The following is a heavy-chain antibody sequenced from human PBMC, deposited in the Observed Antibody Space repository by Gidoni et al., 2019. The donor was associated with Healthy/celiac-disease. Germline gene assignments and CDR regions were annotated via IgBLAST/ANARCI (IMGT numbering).Heavy chain of an antibody. CDR3: AKAVGATRLLYYFDY. D-gene: IGHD1-26*01. V-gene: IGHV3-23*01. CDR2: ISGSGGST. CDR1: GFTFSSYA. Sequence: EVQLLESGGGLVQPGGSLRLSCAASGFTFSSYAMSGVRQAPGKGLEWVSAISGSGGSTYYADSVKGRFTISRDNSKNTLYLQMNSLRAEDTAVYYCAKAVGATRLLYYFDYWGQGTLVTVSS. J-gene: IGHJ4*02.